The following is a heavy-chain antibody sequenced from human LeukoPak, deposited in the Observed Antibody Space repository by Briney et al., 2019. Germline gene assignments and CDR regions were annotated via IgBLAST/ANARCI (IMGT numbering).Heavy chain of an antibody. Sequence: GGSLRLSCAASGFTFDDYAMHWVRQAPGKGLEWVSGISWNSGSIGYADFVKGRFTISRDNAKNSLYLQMNSLRAEDTALYYCAKGPYGSVLYYFDYWGQGTLVTVSS. D-gene: IGHD3-10*01. CDR3: AKGPYGSVLYYFDY. J-gene: IGHJ4*02. CDR1: GFTFDDYA. CDR2: ISWNSGSI. V-gene: IGHV3-9*01.